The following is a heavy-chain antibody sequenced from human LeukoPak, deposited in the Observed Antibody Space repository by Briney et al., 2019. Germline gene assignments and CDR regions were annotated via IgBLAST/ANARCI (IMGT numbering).Heavy chain of an antibody. J-gene: IGHJ6*03. Sequence: GGSLRLSCAASGFTVSSNYMSWVRQAPGKGLEWVSVIYSGGSTYYADSVKGRFTISRDNSKNTLYLQMNSLRAEDTAVYYCARVGATTALPYYYYMDVWGKGTTVTVSS. CDR3: ARVGATTALPYYYYMDV. D-gene: IGHD1-26*01. V-gene: IGHV3-66*01. CDR1: GFTVSSNY. CDR2: IYSGGST.